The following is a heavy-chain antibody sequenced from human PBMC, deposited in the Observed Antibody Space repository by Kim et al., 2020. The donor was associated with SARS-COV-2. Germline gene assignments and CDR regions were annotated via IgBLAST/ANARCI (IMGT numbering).Heavy chain of an antibody. Sequence: ASVKVSCKASGYTFTSYDINWVRQATGQGLEWMGWMNPNSGNTGYAQKFQGRVTMTRNTSISTAYMELSSLRSEDTAVYYCAREGITMVQGVIRYYYGMDVWGQGTTVHVSS. D-gene: IGHD3-10*01. CDR3: AREGITMVQGVIRYYYGMDV. J-gene: IGHJ6*01. CDR2: MNPNSGNT. V-gene: IGHV1-8*01. CDR1: GYTFTSYD.